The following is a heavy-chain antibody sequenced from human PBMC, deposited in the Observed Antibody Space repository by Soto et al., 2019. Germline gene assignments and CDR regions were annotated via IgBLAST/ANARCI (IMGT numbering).Heavy chain of an antibody. CDR3: ARAKFYYGSGAREYNWFDP. CDR1: GGTFSSYA. V-gene: IGHV1-69*13. Sequence: GASVKVSCKASGGTFSSYAISWVRQAPGQGLEWMGGIIPIFGTANYAQKFQGRVTITADESTSTAYMELSSLRSEDTAVYYCARAKFYYGSGAREYNWFDPWGQGTLVTVSS. J-gene: IGHJ5*02. D-gene: IGHD3-10*01. CDR2: IIPIFGTA.